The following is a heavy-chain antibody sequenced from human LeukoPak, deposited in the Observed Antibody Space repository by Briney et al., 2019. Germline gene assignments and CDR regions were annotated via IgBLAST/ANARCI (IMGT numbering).Heavy chain of an antibody. CDR1: GFTFGNRA. Sequence: GGSLRLSCVVSGFTFGNRAMSWVRQAPGKGLEWISAISIGGERTYYADSVKGRFSISRDNSKNTLYLQMDSLRGEDTAVYYCAKDFRIGYSAHFDYWGQGALVTVSS. CDR3: AKDFRIGYSAHFDY. J-gene: IGHJ4*02. CDR2: ISIGGERT. D-gene: IGHD2-21*01. V-gene: IGHV3-23*01.